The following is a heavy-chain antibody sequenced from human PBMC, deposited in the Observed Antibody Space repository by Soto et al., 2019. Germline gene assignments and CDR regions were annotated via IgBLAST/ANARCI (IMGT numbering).Heavy chain of an antibody. CDR3: ARTRNYIVATPPDY. CDR2: ISHDETTK. D-gene: IGHD5-12*01. J-gene: IGHJ4*02. Sequence: QVQLVESGGGVVQPGKSLRLSCAASGFTFSNYALHWVRQAPGKGLEWVAVISHDETTKYYVDSVKGRFTISRDNSKNTLYLQMNSLRVEDTAVYYCARTRNYIVATPPDYWGQGTLVTXSS. CDR1: GFTFSNYA. V-gene: IGHV3-30-3*01.